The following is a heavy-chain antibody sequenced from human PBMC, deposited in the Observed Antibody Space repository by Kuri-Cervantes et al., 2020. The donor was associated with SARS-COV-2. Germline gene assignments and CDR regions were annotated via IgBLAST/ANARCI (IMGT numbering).Heavy chain of an antibody. CDR2: ISAYNGNT. D-gene: IGHD1-1*01. J-gene: IGHJ5*02. V-gene: IGHV1-18*01. Sequence: ASVKVSCKASGYTFTSYGISLLRQAPGQGLEWMGWISAYNGNTNYAQKLQGRVTVTKDTSTSTAYMELRSLRSDDTAVYYCASLIHNGWFDPWGQGTLVTVSS. CDR1: GYTFTSYG. CDR3: ASLIHNGWFDP.